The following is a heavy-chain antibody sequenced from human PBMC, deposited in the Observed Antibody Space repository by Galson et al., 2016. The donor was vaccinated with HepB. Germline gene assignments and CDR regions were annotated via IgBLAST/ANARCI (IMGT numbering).Heavy chain of an antibody. CDR2: IIPIFGTP. Sequence: SVKVSCKASGYTFNSHALSWVQQAPGQGLEWMGGIIPIFGTPDYAQRFQGRVTITADESTSTAYMELTGLTSEDTAVYYCARDRLSTIGVPGRPFDPWGQGTLVTVSS. J-gene: IGHJ5*02. CDR1: GYTFNSHA. V-gene: IGHV1-69*13. D-gene: IGHD6-19*01. CDR3: ARDRLSTIGVPGRPFDP.